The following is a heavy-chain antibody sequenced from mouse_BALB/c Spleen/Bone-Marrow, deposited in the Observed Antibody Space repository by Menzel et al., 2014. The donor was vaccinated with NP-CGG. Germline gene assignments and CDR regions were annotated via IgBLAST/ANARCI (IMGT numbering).Heavy chain of an antibody. Sequence: EVKLVESGGGLVQPGGSLKLSCAASGFTFRTYTMSWVRQTPEKRLEWVAYISNAGGATYYQATVKGLFTISRDNAKNPLYLQMSGLKSEDTAMYYCAPLTGSMDYWGQGTSVTVSA. CDR1: GFTFRTYT. CDR3: APLTGSMDY. V-gene: IGHV5-12-2*01. CDR2: ISNAGGAT. J-gene: IGHJ4*01.